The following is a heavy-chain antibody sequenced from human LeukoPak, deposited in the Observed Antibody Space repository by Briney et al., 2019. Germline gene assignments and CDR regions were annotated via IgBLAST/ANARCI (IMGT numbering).Heavy chain of an antibody. J-gene: IGHJ4*02. CDR3: ARLEVSDSEDYGDYVDFDY. CDR1: GGSISSYY. Sequence: SETLSLTCTVSGGSISSYYWSWIRQPPGKGLEWIGYIYYSGSTNYKSSPKSRVTISVDTSKDQFSLKLSSVTAADTAVYYCARLEVSDSEDYGDYVDFDYWGQGTLVTVSS. D-gene: IGHD4-17*01. V-gene: IGHV4-59*12. CDR2: IYYSGST.